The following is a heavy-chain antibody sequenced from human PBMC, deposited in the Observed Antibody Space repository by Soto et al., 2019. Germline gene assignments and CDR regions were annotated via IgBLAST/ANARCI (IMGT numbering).Heavy chain of an antibody. CDR1: GLLISDNYL. J-gene: IGHJ5*02. Sequence: SETLSLTCNLSGLLISDNYLRGWIRQPPGKGLEWLGSIYHNGDTRYNPSLKSPVTISVDTSKNQFTLRVTSVTAADTAVYFCAKDSSGFDPWSQGTLVTVSS. D-gene: IGHD6-25*01. CDR2: IYHNGDT. CDR3: AKDSSGFDP. V-gene: IGHV4-38-2*02.